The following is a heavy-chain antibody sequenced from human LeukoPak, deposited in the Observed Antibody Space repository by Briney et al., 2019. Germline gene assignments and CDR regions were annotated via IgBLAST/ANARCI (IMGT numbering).Heavy chain of an antibody. Sequence: GGSLRLSCAASGFVFNSHPMHWVRQAPGKGLECDSAISGTGHNTYYANSVKGRFTISRDNSRNTLYLQMGSLRAEDTALYYCAREEPAGSIDYWGQGTLVTVSS. J-gene: IGHJ4*02. CDR3: AREEPAGSIDY. CDR1: GFVFNSHP. D-gene: IGHD1-14*01. CDR2: ISGTGHNT. V-gene: IGHV3-64*01.